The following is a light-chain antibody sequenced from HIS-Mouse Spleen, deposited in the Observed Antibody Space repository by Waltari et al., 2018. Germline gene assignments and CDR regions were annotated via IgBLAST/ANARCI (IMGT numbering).Light chain of an antibody. CDR1: ALPKKY. CDR3: YSTDSSGNHRV. Sequence: SYELSQPPSVSVSPGQTARITCSGDALPKKYAYWYQQKSGQAPVLVIYEDSKRPSGTPERLYGASSGTMATLTISGAKVEDEADYYCYSTDSSGNHRVFGGGTKLTVL. V-gene: IGLV3-10*01. J-gene: IGLJ2*01. CDR2: EDS.